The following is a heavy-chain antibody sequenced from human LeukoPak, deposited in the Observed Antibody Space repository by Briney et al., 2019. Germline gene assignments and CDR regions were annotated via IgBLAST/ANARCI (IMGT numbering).Heavy chain of an antibody. CDR1: GFTFSDYV. V-gene: IGHV3-64*01. CDR3: ARSTGYCSGGSCYSDY. D-gene: IGHD2-15*01. CDR2: ISFNGDNT. J-gene: IGHJ4*02. Sequence: GGSLRLSCAASGFTFSDYVMHWVRQAPGKGLEYVSGISFNGDNTYYANSVKGRFTISRDNSKNTLYILMDSLRAEDMAVYYCARSTGYCSGGSCYSDYWGQGTLVTVSS.